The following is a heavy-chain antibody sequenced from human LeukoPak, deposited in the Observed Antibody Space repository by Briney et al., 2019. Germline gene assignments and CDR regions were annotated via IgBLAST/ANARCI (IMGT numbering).Heavy chain of an antibody. V-gene: IGHV3-7*01. CDR1: GFTFSSSW. J-gene: IGHJ4*02. CDR2: IKSGGSET. D-gene: IGHD1-7*01. Sequence: QPGGSLRLSCAASGFTFSSSWMSWVRQAPGKGLEWVANIKSGGSETYYVESVKGRFTISRDNAKNSLYLQMNSLRAEDTAVYYCVRGYGGNYKWGQGALVTVSS. CDR3: VRGYGGNYK.